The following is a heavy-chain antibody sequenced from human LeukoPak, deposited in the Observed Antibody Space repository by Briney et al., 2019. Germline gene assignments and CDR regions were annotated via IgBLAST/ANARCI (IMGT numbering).Heavy chain of an antibody. Sequence: LRLSCAASGFIVSHKYMAWIRQPPGKGLEWIGYIYYSGSTYYNPSLKSRVTISEDTSKNQFSLKLSSVTAADTAVYYCAGANMVRGVPYYDYGMDVWGQGTTVTVSS. V-gene: IGHV4-30-4*08. CDR3: AGANMVRGVPYYDYGMDV. CDR1: GFIVSHKY. D-gene: IGHD3-10*01. CDR2: IYYSGST. J-gene: IGHJ6*02.